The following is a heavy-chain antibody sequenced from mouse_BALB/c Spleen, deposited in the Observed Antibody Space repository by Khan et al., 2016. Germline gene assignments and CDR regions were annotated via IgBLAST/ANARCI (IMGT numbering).Heavy chain of an antibody. J-gene: IGHJ4*01. CDR2: IWNGGNT. Sequence: QVQLKESGPGLVQPSQSLSITCTVSGFSLTSYGVHWVRQSPGKGLEWLGVIWNGGNTDYNAAFISRLSISKDNSKSQVFFKMNSLQADDTAIYXSARNFRTPGYYTMDYWGQGTSVTVSS. CDR3: ARNFRTPGYYTMDY. CDR1: GFSLTSYG. V-gene: IGHV2-4-1*01.